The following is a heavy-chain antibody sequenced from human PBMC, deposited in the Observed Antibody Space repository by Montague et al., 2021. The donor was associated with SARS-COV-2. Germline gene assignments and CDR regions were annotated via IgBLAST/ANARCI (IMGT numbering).Heavy chain of an antibody. CDR1: GGSVSSYY. Sequence: SETLSLTCTVSGGSVSSYYWSWIRQPAGKGLEWIGYIYYIGSTNYNPSLKGRVTMSVDTSKNQFSLKVTSVTAADTAVYYCARGELPAATSFTSLVHWGQGTLVTVSS. D-gene: IGHD2-2*01. CDR3: ARGELPAATSFTSLVH. CDR2: IYYIGST. V-gene: IGHV4-59*02. J-gene: IGHJ1*01.